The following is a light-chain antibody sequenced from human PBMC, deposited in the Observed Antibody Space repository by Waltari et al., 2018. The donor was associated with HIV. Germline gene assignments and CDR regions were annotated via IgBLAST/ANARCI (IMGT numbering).Light chain of an antibody. J-gene: IGLJ3*02. CDR2: DSN. V-gene: IGLV1-51*01. CDR1: SSNIGHNY. Sequence: QSVLTQPPSVSAAPGQKVFISCSGSSSNIGHNYVSWYQQPPGTAPKLLMYDSNKRPSGIPDRFSGSKSGTSATLAITGLQTGDEADYYCVTWDFSLSAVVFGGGTKLTVL. CDR3: VTWDFSLSAVV.